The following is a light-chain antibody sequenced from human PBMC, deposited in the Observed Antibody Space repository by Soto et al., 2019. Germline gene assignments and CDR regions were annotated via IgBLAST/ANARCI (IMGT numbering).Light chain of an antibody. CDR3: ATWDDSVYV. V-gene: IGLV2-14*01. CDR1: SSDVGGYNY. CDR2: EVS. Sequence: QSVLTQPASVSGSPGQSITISCTGTSSDVGGYNYVSWYQQHPGKAPKLMIYEVSNRPSGVSNRFSGSRSGTSASLAISGLQSEDEADYYCATWDDSVYVFGTGTKVTVL. J-gene: IGLJ1*01.